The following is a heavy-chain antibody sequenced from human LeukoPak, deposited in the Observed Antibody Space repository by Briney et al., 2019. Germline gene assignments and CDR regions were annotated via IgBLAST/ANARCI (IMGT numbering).Heavy chain of an antibody. D-gene: IGHD2/OR15-2a*01. CDR3: TRDATQYLRYGYFDS. Sequence: GGSLRLSCAASGFTFSSYALHWVRQAPGKGLEWVAVISYDGSKKYYADSVKGRFTISRDNSKNTLYLQMNSLRAEDTAVYYCTRDATQYLRYGYFDSWGQGILVTVSS. CDR1: GFTFSSYA. J-gene: IGHJ4*02. V-gene: IGHV3-30*04. CDR2: ISYDGSKK.